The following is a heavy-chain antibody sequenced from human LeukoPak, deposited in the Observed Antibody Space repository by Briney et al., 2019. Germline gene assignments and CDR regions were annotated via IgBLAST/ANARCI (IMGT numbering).Heavy chain of an antibody. V-gene: IGHV1-2*02. CDR3: ATYYSDTSARD. J-gene: IGHJ4*02. D-gene: IGHD3-10*01. CDR1: GHIFTAYY. Sequence: ASVKVSCKASGHIFTAYYMFWMRKAPGQGLEWMGWINPNSGGTNLAPHFQGRVTLTSDTSISTAYRELSGLTSDDTAVYFCATYYSDTSARDWGQGTLVTVSS. CDR2: INPNSGGT.